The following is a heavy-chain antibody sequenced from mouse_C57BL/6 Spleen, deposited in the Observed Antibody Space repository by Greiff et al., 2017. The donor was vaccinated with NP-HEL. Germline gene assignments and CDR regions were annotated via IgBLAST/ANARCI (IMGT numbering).Heavy chain of an antibody. CDR2: IHPNSGST. V-gene: IGHV1-64*01. Sequence: QVQLKQPGAELVKPGASVKLSCKASGYTFTSYWMHWVKQRPGQGLEWIGMIHPNSGSTNYNEKFKSKATLTVDKSSSTAYMQLSSLTSEDSAVYYCARARYSNSPFDDWGQGTTLTVSS. CDR1: GYTFTSYW. CDR3: ARARYSNSPFDD. J-gene: IGHJ2*01. D-gene: IGHD2-5*01.